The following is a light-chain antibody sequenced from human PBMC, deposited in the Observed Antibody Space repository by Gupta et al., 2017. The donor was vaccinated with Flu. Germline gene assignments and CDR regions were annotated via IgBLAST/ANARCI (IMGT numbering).Light chain of an antibody. V-gene: IGKV4-1*01. J-gene: IGKJ4*01. CDR1: QSVVYSLNNKNY. CDR3: QQHLDILT. Sequence: TVMTQSPDALAVSLGERATINCKSSQSVVYSLNNKNYLAWYQQKPGQPPKLLINWAPNREYGVTDRFSGSGGETDFTLTSSRRQDEDGALYYWQQHLDILTFGWGTKVEI. CDR2: WAP.